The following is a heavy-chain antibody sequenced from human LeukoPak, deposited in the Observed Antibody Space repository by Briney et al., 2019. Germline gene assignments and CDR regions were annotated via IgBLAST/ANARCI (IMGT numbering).Heavy chain of an antibody. J-gene: IGHJ3*02. V-gene: IGHV4-4*07. CDR1: GASISSSD. CDR2: IYINGST. CDR3: ARDEDYCSGGSCYPRFDAFDI. Sequence: SETLSLTCTVSGASISSSDWSWIRQPAGKGLEWIGHIYINGSTNYSPSLKSRVTMSVDTSKNQFPLKLSSVTAADTAVYYCARDEDYCSGGSCYPRFDAFDIWGQGTMVTVSS. D-gene: IGHD2-15*01.